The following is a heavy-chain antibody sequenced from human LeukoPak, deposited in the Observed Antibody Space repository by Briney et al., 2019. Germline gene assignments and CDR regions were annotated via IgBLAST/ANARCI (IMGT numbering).Heavy chain of an antibody. V-gene: IGHV4-59*04. J-gene: IGHJ1*01. CDR1: GGSISSYY. CDR3: AHDPYGLFGEYFQH. CDR2: IYYSGST. Sequence: SETLSLTCTVSGGSISSYYWSWIRQPPGRGLEWIGSIYYSGSTYYNPSLKSRVTISVDTSKNQFSLKLSSVSAADTAVYYCAHDPYGLFGEYFQHWGQGTLVTVSS. D-gene: IGHD3-10*01.